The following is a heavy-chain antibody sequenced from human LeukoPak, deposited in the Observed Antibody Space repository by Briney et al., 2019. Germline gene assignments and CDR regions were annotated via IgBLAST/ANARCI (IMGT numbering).Heavy chain of an antibody. CDR3: AKDFRYCSGGSCTYYFDY. V-gene: IGHV3-23*01. CDR2: ISGSGGST. D-gene: IGHD2-15*01. Sequence: GGSLRLSCAASGFTFSSYAMSWVRQAPGKGLEWVSAISGSGGSTYYADSVKGRFTISGDNSKNTLYLQMNSLRAEDTAVYYCAKDFRYCSGGSCTYYFDYWGQGTLVTVSS. J-gene: IGHJ4*02. CDR1: GFTFSSYA.